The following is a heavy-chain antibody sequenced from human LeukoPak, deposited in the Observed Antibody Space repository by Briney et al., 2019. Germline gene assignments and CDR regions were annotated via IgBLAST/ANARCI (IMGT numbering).Heavy chain of an antibody. V-gene: IGHV3-30*02. Sequence: PGGSLRLSCAASGFTFSSYGMHWVRQAPGKGLEWVAFIRYDGSNKYYADSVKGRFTISRDNSKNTLYLQMNSLRAEDTAVYYCAKDSPYYYGNFPPRAENPAGDYWGQGTLVTVSS. CDR2: IRYDGSNK. CDR1: GFTFSSYG. J-gene: IGHJ4*02. CDR3: AKDSPYYYGNFPPRAENPAGDY. D-gene: IGHD3-10*01.